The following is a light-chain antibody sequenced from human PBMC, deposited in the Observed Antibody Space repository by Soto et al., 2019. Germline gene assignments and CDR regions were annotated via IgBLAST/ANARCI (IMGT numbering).Light chain of an antibody. V-gene: IGLV2-14*01. CDR3: ASHTTSLTWV. Sequence: QSALTQAASASGSPGQSITISCTGTSNDIGAYNHVSWYQQHPGKAPKVLIYEVSDRPSGISNRFSGSKSGNTASLTISGLQAEDEADYYCASHTTSLTWVFGGGTKLTVL. J-gene: IGLJ3*02. CDR1: SNDIGAYNH. CDR2: EVS.